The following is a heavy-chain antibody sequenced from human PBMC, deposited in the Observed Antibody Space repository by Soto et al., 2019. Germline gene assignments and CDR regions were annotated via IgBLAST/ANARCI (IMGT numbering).Heavy chain of an antibody. CDR2: IGTAGDT. Sequence: WSLRLSCSASVFTFSSYDMHWLRQATGKGLEWVSAIGTAGDTYYPGSVKGRFTISRENAKNSLYLQMNSLRAGDTAVYYCARGGAWGSSAAFDYWGQGTLVTVSS. D-gene: IGHD6-6*01. J-gene: IGHJ4*02. V-gene: IGHV3-13*01. CDR3: ARGGAWGSSAAFDY. CDR1: VFTFSSYD.